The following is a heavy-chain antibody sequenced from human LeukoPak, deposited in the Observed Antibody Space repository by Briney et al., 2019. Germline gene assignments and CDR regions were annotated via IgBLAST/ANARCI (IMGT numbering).Heavy chain of an antibody. J-gene: IGHJ3*02. CDR1: GGSFRGYY. V-gene: IGHV4-34*01. Sequence: ETLSLTCAVYGGSFRGYYWSWIRPPPRKGLGWIGEIKHSGSTNYNPSHKSRVTISVDTSKNQFSLKLSSVTAADTAVYYCARTPQYDYVWGSYRYGAFGIWGQGTMVSVSS. CDR2: IKHSGST. D-gene: IGHD3-16*02. CDR3: ARTPQYDYVWGSYRYGAFGI.